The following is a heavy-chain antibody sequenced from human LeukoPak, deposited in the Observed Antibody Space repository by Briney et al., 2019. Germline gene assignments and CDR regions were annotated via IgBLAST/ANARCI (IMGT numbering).Heavy chain of an antibody. CDR2: INTNTGNP. Sequence: GASVKVSCKASGYTFTNYAMNWVRQAPGQGLEWIGWINTNTGNPTYAQGFTGRFVFSLDTSVSTAYLQISSLKAEDTAVYYCARESPSAGPYYYYMDVWGKGTTVTVSS. J-gene: IGHJ6*03. V-gene: IGHV7-4-1*02. CDR3: ARESPSAGPYYYYMDV. CDR1: GYTFTNYA.